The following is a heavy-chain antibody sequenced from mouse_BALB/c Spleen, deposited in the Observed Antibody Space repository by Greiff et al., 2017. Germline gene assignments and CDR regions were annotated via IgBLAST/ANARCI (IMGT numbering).Heavy chain of an antibody. CDR1: GDSITSGY. J-gene: IGHJ3*01. CDR3: ASHYYGSSPFAY. CDR2: ISYSGST. Sequence: EVQVVESGPSLVKPSQTLSLTCSVTGDSITSGYWNWIRKLPGNKLEYMGYISYSGSTYYNPSLKSRISITRDTSKNQYYLQLNSVTTEDTATYYCASHYYGSSPFAYWGQGTLVTVSA. D-gene: IGHD1-1*01. V-gene: IGHV3-8*02.